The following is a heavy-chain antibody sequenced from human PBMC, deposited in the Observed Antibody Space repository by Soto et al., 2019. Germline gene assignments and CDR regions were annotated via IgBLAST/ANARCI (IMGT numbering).Heavy chain of an antibody. CDR3: ARETRVVVVPAAIPGSYYYYGMDV. CDR2: IYYSGST. V-gene: IGHV4-30-4*01. D-gene: IGHD2-2*02. Sequence: ASETLSLTCTVSGGSISSGDYYWSWIRQPPGKGLEWIGYIYYSGSTYYNPSLKSRVTISVDTSKNQFSLKLSSVTAADTAVYYCARETRVVVVPAAIPGSYYYYGMDVWGQGTTVTVSS. J-gene: IGHJ6*02. CDR1: GGSISSGDYY.